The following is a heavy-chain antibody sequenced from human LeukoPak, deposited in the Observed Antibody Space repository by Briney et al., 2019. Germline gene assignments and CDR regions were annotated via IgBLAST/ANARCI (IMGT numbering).Heavy chain of an antibody. J-gene: IGHJ3*02. CDR1: GGSISSGGYY. Sequence: SETLSLTCTVSGGSISSGGYYWSWIRQPPGKGLEWIGYIYHSGSTYYNPSLKSRVTISVDRSKNQFSLKLSSVTAADTAVYYCARDQGSSWYPRAFDIWGQGTMVTVSS. CDR3: ARDQGSSWYPRAFDI. D-gene: IGHD6-13*01. CDR2: IYHSGST. V-gene: IGHV4-30-2*01.